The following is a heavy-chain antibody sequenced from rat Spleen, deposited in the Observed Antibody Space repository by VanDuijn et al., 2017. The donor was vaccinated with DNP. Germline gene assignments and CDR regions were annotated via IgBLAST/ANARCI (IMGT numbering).Heavy chain of an antibody. CDR3: ARHVVVHRRYAMDA. J-gene: IGHJ4*01. CDR1: GFTFSDYD. CDR2: ISNGGGNT. D-gene: IGHD1-1*01. V-gene: IGHV5S11*01. Sequence: EVQLVESGGGLVQPGRSLKLSCAVSGFTFSDYDMAWVRQAPTKGLEWVASISNGGGNTYYRDSVKGRFTISRDNAKNTLYLHMDSLRSGETATYYCARHVVVHRRYAMDAWGQGTSVTVSS.